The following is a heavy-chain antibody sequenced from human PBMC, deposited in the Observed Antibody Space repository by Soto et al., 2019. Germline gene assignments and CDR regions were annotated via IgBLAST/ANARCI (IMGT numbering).Heavy chain of an antibody. CDR1: GFTFSSYS. CDR3: ARDGGFVSTSWH. Sequence: GGSLRLSCAASGFTFSSYSMNWVRQAPGKGLEWVSSISSSSSYIYYADSVKGRFTISRDNAKNSLYLQMNSLRAEDTAVYYCARDGGFVSTSWHWGQGTLVTVSS. D-gene: IGHD2-2*01. J-gene: IGHJ4*02. V-gene: IGHV3-21*01. CDR2: ISSSSSYI.